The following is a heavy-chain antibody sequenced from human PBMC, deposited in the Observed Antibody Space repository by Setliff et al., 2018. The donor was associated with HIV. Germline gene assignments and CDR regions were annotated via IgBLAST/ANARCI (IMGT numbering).Heavy chain of an antibody. CDR3: ARRGHRSIYDPYQYNYFDP. V-gene: IGHV4-39*01. Sequence: SETLSLTCSVSGGSMSSSSYHWAWIRQPPGKGLEWIGTIYYSGNTYYNPSLKSRLTISLDTSTNKFSLKLSSVTAADPAVYYCARRGHRSIYDPYQYNYFDPWGQGTLVTVSS. CDR2: IYYSGNT. D-gene: IGHD5-18*01. J-gene: IGHJ5*02. CDR1: GGSMSSSSYH.